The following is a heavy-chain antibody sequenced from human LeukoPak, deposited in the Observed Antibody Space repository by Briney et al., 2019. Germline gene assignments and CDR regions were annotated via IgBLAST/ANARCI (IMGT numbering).Heavy chain of an antibody. Sequence: GGTLRLSCAASGFTFSSYGMSWVRQAPGKGLEWVSSISSSSSYIYYADSVKGRFTISRDNAKNSLYLQMNSLRAEDTAVYYCARGGLYYYDSSGPTLFDYWGQGTLVTVSS. CDR2: ISSSSSYI. CDR1: GFTFSSYG. CDR3: ARGGLYYYDSSGPTLFDY. J-gene: IGHJ4*02. V-gene: IGHV3-21*01. D-gene: IGHD3-22*01.